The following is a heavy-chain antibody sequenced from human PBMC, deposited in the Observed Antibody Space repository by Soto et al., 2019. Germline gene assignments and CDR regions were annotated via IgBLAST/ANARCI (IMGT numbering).Heavy chain of an antibody. CDR1: GFPLSTSGVG. J-gene: IGHJ4*02. D-gene: IGHD3-22*01. CDR2: IYWDDDK. Sequence: SGPTLVNPTQTLTLTCTFSGFPLSTSGVGVGWVRQPPGKALEWPALIYWDDDKRYSPSLKSWLTITKDTSKNPVVLTMTNLDPVDTATYYCAHGRGHITMTKTAPTSLYYWGQGTLVTVSS. V-gene: IGHV2-5*02. CDR3: AHGRGHITMTKTAPTSLYY.